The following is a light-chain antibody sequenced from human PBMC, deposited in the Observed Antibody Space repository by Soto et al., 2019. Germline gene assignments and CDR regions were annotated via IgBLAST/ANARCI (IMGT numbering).Light chain of an antibody. V-gene: IGKV1-5*03. CDR1: HTISSW. Sequence: DSQRTQSPSTLSGSVGDRVTITWRSSHTISSWLAWYQQKPGTDPKLLIYKASTLKSGVQSRFSGSGSGTEFTLTISSLQPDDFATYYCQHYNSYSEAFGQGTKVDIK. CDR3: QHYNSYSEA. J-gene: IGKJ1*01. CDR2: KAS.